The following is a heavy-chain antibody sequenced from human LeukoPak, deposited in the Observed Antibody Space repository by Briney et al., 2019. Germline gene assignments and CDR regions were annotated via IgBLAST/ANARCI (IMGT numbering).Heavy chain of an antibody. Sequence: ASVKVSCKASGYTFTSYDINWVRQATGQGLEWMGWMNPNSGNTGYAQKFQGRVTMTRNTSISTAYMDLSGLRSDDTAVYYCARDRYYGSGSYYNVFDLWGQGTLVTVSS. CDR3: ARDRYYGSGSYYNVFDL. CDR1: GYTFTSYD. CDR2: MNPNSGNT. V-gene: IGHV1-8*01. D-gene: IGHD3-10*01. J-gene: IGHJ5*02.